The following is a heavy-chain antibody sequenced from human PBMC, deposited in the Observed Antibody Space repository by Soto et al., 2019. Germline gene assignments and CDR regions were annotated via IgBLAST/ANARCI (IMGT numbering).Heavy chain of an antibody. CDR1: GFSLSTSGEA. D-gene: IGHD3-10*01. V-gene: IGHV2-5*02. CDR3: AHYVSASPAGWFDP. Sequence: QITLKESGPALVKPTQTLTLTCTFSGFSLSTSGEAVGWIRQPPGEALEWLALIYWDDDNRYNPTLKTRLTLTTDTSKNQVVLTLTNMDPVDTATYSCAHYVSASPAGWFDPWGQGILVTVSS. CDR2: IYWDDDN. J-gene: IGHJ5*02.